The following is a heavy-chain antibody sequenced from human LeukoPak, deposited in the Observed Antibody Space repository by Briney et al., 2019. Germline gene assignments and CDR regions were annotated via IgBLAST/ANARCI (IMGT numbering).Heavy chain of an antibody. CDR3: ARRLDSRAETFDY. CDR2: IYFSGST. Sequence: SETLSLTCTVSGGSISSNSYYWGWIRQPPGKGLEWIGSIYFSGSTYYNPSLKSRVTISVDTSKNQFSLKLRSVTAADTAVFYCARRLDSRAETFDYWGQGSLVTVSS. CDR1: GGSISSNSYY. D-gene: IGHD3-22*01. V-gene: IGHV4-39*01. J-gene: IGHJ4*02.